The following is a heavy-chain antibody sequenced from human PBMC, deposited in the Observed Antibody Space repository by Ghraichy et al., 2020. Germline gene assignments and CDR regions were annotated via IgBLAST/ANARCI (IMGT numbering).Heavy chain of an antibody. D-gene: IGHD2-21*02. Sequence: GGSLRLSCAASGFTFSSYGMHWVRQAPGKGLEWVAFIQYDGSNKNYEDSVKGRFTISRDNSKNTLDLQMSSLRQEDTAVYYCAKDLPAYCAGDCSPIGYWGQGTLVTVSS. J-gene: IGHJ4*02. CDR2: IQYDGSNK. CDR1: GFTFSSYG. CDR3: AKDLPAYCAGDCSPIGY. V-gene: IGHV3-30*02.